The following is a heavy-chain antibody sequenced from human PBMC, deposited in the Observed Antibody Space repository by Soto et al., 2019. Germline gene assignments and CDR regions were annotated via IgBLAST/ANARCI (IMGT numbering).Heavy chain of an antibody. V-gene: IGHV1-69*13. CDR1: GGTFSSYA. CDR2: IIPIFGTA. D-gene: IGHD5-18*01. J-gene: IGHJ4*02. Sequence: SVKVSCKASGGTFSSYAISWVRQAPGQGLEWMGGIIPIFGTANYAQKFQGRVTITADESTSTAYMELSSLRSEDTAVYYCAREGYSYGRQPFDYWGQGTLVTVSS. CDR3: AREGYSYGRQPFDY.